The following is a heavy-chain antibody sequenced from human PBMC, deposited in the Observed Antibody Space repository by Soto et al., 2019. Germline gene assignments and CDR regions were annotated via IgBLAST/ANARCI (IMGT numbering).Heavy chain of an antibody. V-gene: IGHV4-59*08. Sequence: SETLSLTCTVSGGSISSYYWSWIRQPPGKGLEWIGYIYYSGSTNYNPSLKSRVTISVDTSKNQFSLKLSSVTAADTALYYFARHEAKRGIAARLSYFQHWGQGTLVTVSS. D-gene: IGHD6-6*01. CDR3: ARHEAKRGIAARLSYFQH. J-gene: IGHJ1*01. CDR1: GGSISSYY. CDR2: IYYSGST.